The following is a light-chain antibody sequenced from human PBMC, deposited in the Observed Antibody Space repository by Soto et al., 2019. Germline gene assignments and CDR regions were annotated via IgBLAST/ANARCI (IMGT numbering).Light chain of an antibody. CDR2: DAS. CDR1: QSISSY. V-gene: IGKV3-11*01. Sequence: EIVLTQSPATLSLSPGDRATLSCRASQSISSYLAWYQQKPGQAPRLLIYDASNRATGIPARFSGSGSGTDSTLTISSLEPEDFAVYYCQQRSNWPTFGQGTKLEIK. J-gene: IGKJ2*01. CDR3: QQRSNWPT.